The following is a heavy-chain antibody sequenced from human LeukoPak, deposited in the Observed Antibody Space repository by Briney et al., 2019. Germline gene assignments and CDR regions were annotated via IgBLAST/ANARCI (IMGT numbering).Heavy chain of an antibody. CDR3: ARQGIAVAGTHY. J-gene: IGHJ4*02. Sequence: SETLSLTCTVSGGSISSSSYYWGWIRQPPGKGLEWIGSIYYSGSTYHNPSLKSRVTISVDTSKNQFSLKLSSVTAADTAVYYCARQGIAVAGTHYWGQGTLVTVSS. V-gene: IGHV4-39*01. CDR1: GGSISSSSYY. D-gene: IGHD6-19*01. CDR2: IYYSGST.